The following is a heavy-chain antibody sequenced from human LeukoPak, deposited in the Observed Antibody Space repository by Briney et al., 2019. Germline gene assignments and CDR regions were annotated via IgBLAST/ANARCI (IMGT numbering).Heavy chain of an antibody. CDR2: INPNSGGT. D-gene: IGHD5-18*01. Sequence: ASVKVSCKASGYTFTGYYMHWVRQAPGQGLEWMGRINPNSGGTNYAQKFQGRVTMTRDTSISTAYMELSRLRSDDTAVYYCARDQFPWIQLWLRSGWFDPWGQGTLVTVSS. J-gene: IGHJ5*02. V-gene: IGHV1-2*06. CDR3: ARDQFPWIQLWLRSGWFDP. CDR1: GYTFTGYY.